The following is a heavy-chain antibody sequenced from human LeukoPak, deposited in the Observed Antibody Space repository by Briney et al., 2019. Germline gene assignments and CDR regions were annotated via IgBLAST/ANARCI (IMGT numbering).Heavy chain of an antibody. J-gene: IGHJ6*03. D-gene: IGHD2-15*01. Sequence: SVMVSCKASGGTFSSYAISWVRQAPGQGLEWMGGIIPIFGTANYAQKFQGRVTITADKSTSTAYMELSSLRSEDTAVYYCARGSGYCSGGSCPLYYYYYYYMDVWGKGTTVTVSS. CDR2: IIPIFGTA. V-gene: IGHV1-69*06. CDR3: ARGSGYCSGGSCPLYYYYYYYMDV. CDR1: GGTFSSYA.